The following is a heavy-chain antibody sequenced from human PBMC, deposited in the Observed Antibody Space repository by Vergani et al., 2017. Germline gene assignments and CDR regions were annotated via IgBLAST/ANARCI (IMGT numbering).Heavy chain of an antibody. J-gene: IGHJ3*02. Sequence: QVTLKESGPALVKPTQTLTLTCTLSGFSVNSHPMRVIWIRQPPGKALEWLARIDWDDDKFSDRSLKTRLTISKDTSKNQVVLRMTNMDPVDTAMYYCAQILSKKGYNYDAFDIWGQGTMVIVSS. CDR1: GFSVNSHPMR. CDR3: AQILSKKGYNYDAFDI. V-gene: IGHV2-70*04. CDR2: IDWDDDK. D-gene: IGHD5-24*01.